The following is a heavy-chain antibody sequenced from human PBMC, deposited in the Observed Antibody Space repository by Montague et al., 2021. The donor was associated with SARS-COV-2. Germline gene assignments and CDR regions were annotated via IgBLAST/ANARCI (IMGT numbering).Heavy chain of an antibody. D-gene: IGHD3-10*01. V-gene: IGHV4-39*07. J-gene: IGHJ4*02. CDR3: VRVAWFGELSLADY. Sequence: SETLSLTCTVAGDSISSTAYYWGWMRQPPGKRLEWIGTIYHTGITHYNPSLKSRVTLSVDTSKNQLSLNVTSVTAADTAVYFCVRVAWFGELSLADYWGQGTLVAVSS. CDR2: IYHTGIT. CDR1: GDSISSTAYY.